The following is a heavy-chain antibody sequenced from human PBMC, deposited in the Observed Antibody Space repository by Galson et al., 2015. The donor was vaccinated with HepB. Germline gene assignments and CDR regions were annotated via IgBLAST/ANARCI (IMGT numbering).Heavy chain of an antibody. CDR2: ISYDGSNK. J-gene: IGHJ6*03. D-gene: IGHD4-11*01. CDR1: GFTFSSYG. Sequence: SLRLSCAVSGFTFSSYGMHWVRQAPGKGLEWVAVISYDGSNKYYADSVKGRFTISRDNSKNTLYLQMNSLRAEDTAVYYCAKDPEVTKLYYYHMDVWGKGTTVTVSS. V-gene: IGHV3-30*18. CDR3: AKDPEVTKLYYYHMDV.